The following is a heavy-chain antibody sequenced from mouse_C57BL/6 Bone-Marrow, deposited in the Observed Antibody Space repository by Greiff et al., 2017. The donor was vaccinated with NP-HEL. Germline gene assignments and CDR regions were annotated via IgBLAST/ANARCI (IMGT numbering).Heavy chain of an antibody. CDR3: ARRGYGNYVCDY. CDR2: ISSGSSTI. CDR1: GFTFSDYG. D-gene: IGHD2-1*01. Sequence: EVNVVESGGGLVKPGGSLKLSCAASGFTFSDYGMHWVRQAPEKGLEWVAYISSGSSTIYYADTVKGRFTISRDNAKNTLVLQMTSLRSEDTAMDYCARRGYGNYVCDYWGKGTTLTVSS. J-gene: IGHJ2*01. V-gene: IGHV5-17*01.